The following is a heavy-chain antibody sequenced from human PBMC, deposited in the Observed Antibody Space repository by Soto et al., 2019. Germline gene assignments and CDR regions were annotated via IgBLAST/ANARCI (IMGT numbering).Heavy chain of an antibody. V-gene: IGHV3-33*01. CDR2: IWYDGGNK. J-gene: IGHJ4*02. Sequence: QVQLVESGGGVVQPGRSLRLACAASGFTFSSYGMHWVHQAPGKGLEWVANIWYDGGNKYYGDSVKGRFTISRDNSKNTLYLQMNSLRAEDTAVYYCARGGINMIDRWGQGTLVTVSS. D-gene: IGHD3-22*01. CDR1: GFTFSSYG. CDR3: ARGGINMIDR.